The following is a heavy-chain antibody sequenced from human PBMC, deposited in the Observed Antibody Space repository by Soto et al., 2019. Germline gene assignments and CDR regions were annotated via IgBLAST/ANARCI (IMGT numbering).Heavy chain of an antibody. CDR2: IWYDGSNT. CDR3: EIDFSPLAELHPYGMDV. D-gene: IGHD3-10*01. Sequence: QVQLVESGGGVVQPGRSLRLSCAASGFTFSSYGMHWVRQAPGKVLEWVAVIWYDGSNTYYADSVKGRFTISRDNSKNTLYLRTNSLRAEDTAVYYCEIDFSPLAELHPYGMDVWGQGTKVTVSS. CDR1: GFTFSSYG. V-gene: IGHV3-33*01. J-gene: IGHJ6*02.